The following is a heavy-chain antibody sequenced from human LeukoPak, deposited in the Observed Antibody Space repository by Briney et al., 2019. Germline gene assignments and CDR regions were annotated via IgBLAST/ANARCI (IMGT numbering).Heavy chain of an antibody. CDR1: GYTFSGYY. J-gene: IGHJ3*02. CDR2: ITPTSGGT. V-gene: IGHV1-2*02. Sequence: ASVKVSCKASGYTFSGYYMHWVRQGPGQRLEWMGWITPTSGGTNYAQKFQGRVTMTRDTSISTAYMELSRLRSDDTAVYYCARDKGAFDIWGQGTMVTVSS. CDR3: ARDKGAFDI.